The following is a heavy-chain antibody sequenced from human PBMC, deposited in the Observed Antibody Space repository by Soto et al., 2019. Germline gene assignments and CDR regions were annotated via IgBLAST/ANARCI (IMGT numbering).Heavy chain of an antibody. CDR1: GFTFTRYS. V-gene: IGHV3-21*06. D-gene: IGHD1-26*01. J-gene: IGHJ3*01. CDR3: ARELSGNYFAFDL. CDR2: ISSTTNYI. Sequence: PGGSLRLSCAASGFTFTRYSMNWVRQAPGKGLEWVSSISSTTNYIYYGDSMKGRFTISRDNAKNSLYLEMNSLRAEDTAVYYCARELSGNYFAFDLWGQGTMVTVSS.